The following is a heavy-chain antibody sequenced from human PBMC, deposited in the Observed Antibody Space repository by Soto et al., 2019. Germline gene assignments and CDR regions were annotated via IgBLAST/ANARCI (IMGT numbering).Heavy chain of an antibody. J-gene: IGHJ6*02. CDR1: GYSISSGYY. D-gene: IGHD6-19*01. CDR3: ARDVGRYSSGWYYYYYGMDV. V-gene: IGHV4-38-2*02. CDR2: IYHSGST. Sequence: SETLSLTCAVSGYSISSGYYWGWIRQPPGKGLEWIGSIYHSGSTYYNPSLKSRVTISVDTSKNQFSLKLSSVTAADTAVYYCARDVGRYSSGWYYYYYGMDVWGQGTTVTV.